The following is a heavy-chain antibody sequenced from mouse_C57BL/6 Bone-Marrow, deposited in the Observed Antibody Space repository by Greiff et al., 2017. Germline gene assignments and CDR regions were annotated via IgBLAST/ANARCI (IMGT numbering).Heavy chain of an antibody. V-gene: IGHV5-4*03. D-gene: IGHD2-2*01. Sequence: EVMLVESGGGLVKPGGSLKLSCAASGFTFSSYAMSWVRQTPEKRLEWVATISDGGSYTYYPENVKGHFTITRDNAKNKLYLQMSHLKSEDTAMYYCSRAEGYVLMDYWGQGTSVTVSS. CDR2: ISDGGSYT. CDR3: SRAEGYVLMDY. CDR1: GFTFSSYA. J-gene: IGHJ4*01.